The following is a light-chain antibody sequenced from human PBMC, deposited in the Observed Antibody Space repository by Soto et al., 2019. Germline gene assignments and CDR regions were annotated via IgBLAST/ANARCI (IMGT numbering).Light chain of an antibody. CDR3: QQYDSWPLT. V-gene: IGKV3-20*01. CDR2: DAS. Sequence: EIVLTQSPGTLSLPPGERGTLSCSASQSVSSSYLAWYQQKPGQAPRLLIYDASNRATGIPARFSGSGSGTEFTLTISSLQSEDFAVYYCQQYDSWPLTFGGGTKVDI. J-gene: IGKJ4*01. CDR1: QSVSSSY.